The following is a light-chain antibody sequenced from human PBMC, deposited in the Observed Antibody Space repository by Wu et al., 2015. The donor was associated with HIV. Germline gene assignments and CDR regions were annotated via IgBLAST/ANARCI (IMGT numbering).Light chain of an antibody. Sequence: EIVLTQSPGTLSLSPGERAALSCRASQSVSSTYLAWYQQKPGQAPRLLIYDASNRATGIPARFTGSGSGTDFTLTISSLEPEDFAVYYCQQRRNWPLTFGQGTRLGIK. J-gene: IGKJ5*01. CDR3: QQRRNWPLT. V-gene: IGKV3D-20*02. CDR2: DAS. CDR1: QSVSSTY.